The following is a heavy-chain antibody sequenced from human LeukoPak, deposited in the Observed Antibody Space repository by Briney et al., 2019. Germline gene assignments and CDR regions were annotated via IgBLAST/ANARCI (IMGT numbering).Heavy chain of an antibody. V-gene: IGHV5-51*01. D-gene: IGHD3-16*01. Sequence: GESLKISCEGSGYSFSSYWIGWVRQMPGKGLEWMGIVYPGDSETRYSPSFQGQATMSADKSINTAYLQWTSLKASDTAIYYCARWTGIYVANYFDFWGPGTLVTVSS. CDR2: VYPGDSET. J-gene: IGHJ4*02. CDR1: GYSFSSYW. CDR3: ARWTGIYVANYFDF.